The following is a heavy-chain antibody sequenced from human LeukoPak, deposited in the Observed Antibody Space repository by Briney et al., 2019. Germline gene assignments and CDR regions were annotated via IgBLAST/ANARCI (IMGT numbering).Heavy chain of an antibody. CDR3: ARRIASAGTPIDY. Sequence: SETLSLTCTVSGASISSYYWGWIRQPPGKGLEWIGYIYNSGSTKYNPSLKSRVTISADTSKNQFSLKLNSVTVADTAVYYCARRIASAGTPIDYWGQGTLVTVSS. CDR2: IYNSGST. CDR1: GASISSYY. D-gene: IGHD6-13*01. V-gene: IGHV4-4*09. J-gene: IGHJ4*02.